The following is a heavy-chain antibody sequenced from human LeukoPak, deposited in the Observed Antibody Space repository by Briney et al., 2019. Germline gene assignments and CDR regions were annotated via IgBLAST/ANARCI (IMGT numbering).Heavy chain of an antibody. V-gene: IGHV4-39*07. CDR1: GGSISSSSYY. J-gene: IGHJ5*02. CDR2: IYYSGST. CDR3: ARKLRIFHGLSVAP. D-gene: IGHD3-9*01. Sequence: PSETLSLTCTVSGGSISSSSYYWGWIRQPPGKGLEWIGSIYYSGSTYYNPSLKSRVTISVDTSKNQFSLKLSSVTAADTAVYYWARKLRIFHGLSVAPGGKGNLVTVSS.